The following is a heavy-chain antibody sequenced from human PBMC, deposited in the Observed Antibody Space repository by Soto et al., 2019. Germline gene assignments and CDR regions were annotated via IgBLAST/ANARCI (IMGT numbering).Heavy chain of an antibody. CDR1: GGTFSSYA. Sequence: SLKVSCKASGGTFSSYAISWVRQAPGQGLEWMGGIIPIFGTANYAQKFQGRVTITADESTSTAYMELSSLRSEDTAVYYCARDDYYGSGRHYYYGMDVWGQGTTVTVSS. J-gene: IGHJ6*02. V-gene: IGHV1-69*13. CDR3: ARDDYYGSGRHYYYGMDV. D-gene: IGHD3-10*01. CDR2: IIPIFGTA.